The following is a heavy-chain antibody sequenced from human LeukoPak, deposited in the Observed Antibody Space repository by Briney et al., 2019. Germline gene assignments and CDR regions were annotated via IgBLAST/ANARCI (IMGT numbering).Heavy chain of an antibody. CDR3: AKELLFSHWAGSYYFDY. J-gene: IGHJ4*02. CDR1: GFTFSDYY. CDR2: ISGSGGST. V-gene: IGHV3-23*01. Sequence: GGSLRLSCAASGFTFSDYYMSWIRQAPGKGLEWVSAISGSGGSTYYADSVKGRFTISRDNSKNTLYLQMNSLRAGDTAVYYCAKELLFSHWAGSYYFDYWGQGTLVTISS. D-gene: IGHD3-16*01.